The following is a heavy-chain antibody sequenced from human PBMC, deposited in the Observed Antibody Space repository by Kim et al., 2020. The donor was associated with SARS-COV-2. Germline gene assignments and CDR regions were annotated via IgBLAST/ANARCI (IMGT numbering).Heavy chain of an antibody. CDR2: ICYSGST. D-gene: IGHD3-22*01. J-gene: IGHJ4*01. V-gene: IGHV4-31*03. CDR3: ARVRTTMIVVVMYFDY. Sequence: SETLSLTCTVSGGSISSCCYYWIWIRQHPGKGLEWIGYICYSGSTYYNPSLKSRVSISVDTSKNQFSLKLISVTAADTAVYYCARVRTTMIVVVMYFDY. CDR1: GGSISSCCYY.